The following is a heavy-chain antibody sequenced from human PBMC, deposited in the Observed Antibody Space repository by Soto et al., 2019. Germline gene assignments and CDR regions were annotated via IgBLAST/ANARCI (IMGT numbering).Heavy chain of an antibody. CDR1: GGTFSSYA. J-gene: IGHJ5*02. CDR3: AREHYAIFTGYYGVWFDP. Sequence: QVQLVQSGAEVKKPGSSVKVSCKASGGTFSSYAISWVRQAPGQGLEWMGGIIPIFGTANYAQKFQGRVTITADXXTXTXXMELSSLRSEDTAVYYCAREHYAIFTGYYGVWFDPWGQGTLVTVSS. V-gene: IGHV1-69*12. D-gene: IGHD3-9*01. CDR2: IIPIFGTA.